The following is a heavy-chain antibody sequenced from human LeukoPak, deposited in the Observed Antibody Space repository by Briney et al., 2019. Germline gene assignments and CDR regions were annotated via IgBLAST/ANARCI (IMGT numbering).Heavy chain of an antibody. V-gene: IGHV3-30*03. CDR2: ISYDGSKK. J-gene: IGHJ4*02. Sequence: GGSLRLSCAASGFTFSSYGMHWVRQAPGKGLEWVAVISYDGSKKYYADSVKGRFTMSRDNSKNMLDLQMNSLRVEDTAVYYCAREDVGATAARDWGQGTLVTVSS. CDR1: GFTFSSYG. D-gene: IGHD1-26*01. CDR3: AREDVGATAARD.